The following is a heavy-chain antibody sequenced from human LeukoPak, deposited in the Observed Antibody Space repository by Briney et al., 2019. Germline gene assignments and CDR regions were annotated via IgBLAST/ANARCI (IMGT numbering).Heavy chain of an antibody. CDR3: TRVGYIDEGIDY. V-gene: IGHV3-20*04. D-gene: IGHD5-24*01. CDR1: GFTFDDYG. J-gene: IGHJ4*02. Sequence: GGSLRLSCAASGFTFDDYGMSWVRQAPGKGLEWVSGINWNGGSTGYADSVKGRFTISRDNAKNSLYLQMNSLRAEDTAIYYCTRVGYIDEGIDYWGQGTLVTVSS. CDR2: INWNGGST.